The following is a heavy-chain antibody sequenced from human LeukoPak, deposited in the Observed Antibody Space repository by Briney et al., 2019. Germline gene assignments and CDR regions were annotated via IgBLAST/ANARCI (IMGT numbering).Heavy chain of an antibody. D-gene: IGHD2-2*01. V-gene: IGHV3-9*01. CDR1: GFTFDDYA. CDR2: ISWNSGSI. Sequence: GRSLRLSCAASGFTFDDYAMHWVRQAPGKGLERVSGISWNSGSIGYVDSVKGRFTISRDNAKNSLYLQMNSLRAEDTALYYCACQLLGEAFDIWGQGTMVTVSS. J-gene: IGHJ3*02. CDR3: ACQLLGEAFDI.